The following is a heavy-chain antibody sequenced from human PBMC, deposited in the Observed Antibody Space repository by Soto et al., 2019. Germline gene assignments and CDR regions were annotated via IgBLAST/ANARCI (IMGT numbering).Heavy chain of an antibody. V-gene: IGHV5-51*01. J-gene: IGHJ4*02. D-gene: IGHD5-12*01. CDR2: IYPGDSDT. CDR3: ARSLKWLRFEGYFEH. Sequence: PGESLKISCKGSGYSFTSYWIGWVRQMPGKGLEWMGIIYPGDSDTRYSPSFQGQVTISADKSISTAYLQWSSLKASDTAMYYCARSLKWLRFEGYFEHWGQGTRVTVSS. CDR1: GYSFTSYW.